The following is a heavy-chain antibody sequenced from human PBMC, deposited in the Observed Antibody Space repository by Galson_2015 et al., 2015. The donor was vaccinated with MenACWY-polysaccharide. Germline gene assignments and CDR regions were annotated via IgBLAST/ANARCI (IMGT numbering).Heavy chain of an antibody. D-gene: IGHD4-17*01. CDR3: VKSDRDYDDSYNWFDP. J-gene: IGHJ5*02. V-gene: IGHV3-30*18. Sequence: SLRLSCAASGFTFSSYGMHWVRQAPGKGLEWVAVISYDGSDKYYADSVKGRITISRDNSKDTLYLQINSLRVEDTALYYCVKSDRDYDDSYNWFDP. CDR2: ISYDGSDK. CDR1: GFTFSSYG.